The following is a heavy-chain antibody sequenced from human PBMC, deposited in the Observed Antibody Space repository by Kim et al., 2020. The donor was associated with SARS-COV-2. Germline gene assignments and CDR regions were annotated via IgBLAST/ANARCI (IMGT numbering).Heavy chain of an antibody. CDR1: GFTFSSYG. Sequence: GGSLRLSCAASGFTFSSYGMHWVRQAPGKGLEWVAVISYDGSNKYYADSVKGRFTISRDNSKNTLYLQMNSLRAEDTAVYYCAKSDCSSTSCYTRDFDY. J-gene: IGHJ4*01. D-gene: IGHD2-2*02. V-gene: IGHV3-30*18. CDR2: ISYDGSNK. CDR3: AKSDCSSTSCYTRDFDY.